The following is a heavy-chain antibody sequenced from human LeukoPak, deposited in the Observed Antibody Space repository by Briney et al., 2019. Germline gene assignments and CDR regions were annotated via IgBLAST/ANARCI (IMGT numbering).Heavy chain of an antibody. D-gene: IGHD3-22*01. V-gene: IGHV4-59*01. CDR1: GGSISSYF. CDR2: ISYSGVT. CDR3: AREVNDYYYDSSGYFNY. J-gene: IGHJ4*02. Sequence: SETLSLTCTVSGGSISSYFWSWIRQPPGKGLEWTGYISYSGVTNYNPSLKSRVTISVDTSKNQFSLKLSSVTAADTAVYYCAREVNDYYYDSSGYFNYWGQGTLVTVSS.